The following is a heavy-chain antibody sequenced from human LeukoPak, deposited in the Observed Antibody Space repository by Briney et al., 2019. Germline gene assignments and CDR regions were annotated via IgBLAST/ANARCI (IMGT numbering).Heavy chain of an antibody. Sequence: SETLSLTCTVSGVSISSSSWDWGWIRQPPGKGLEWIGSIYYSGRTYYNPSLKSRVPISVQTSKNHLSLKLRSVTAADTAVYYCARGDGDYGWFDPWGQGTLVTVSS. CDR3: ARGDGDYGWFDP. CDR1: GVSISSSSWD. J-gene: IGHJ5*02. CDR2: IYYSGRT. D-gene: IGHD4-17*01. V-gene: IGHV4-39*07.